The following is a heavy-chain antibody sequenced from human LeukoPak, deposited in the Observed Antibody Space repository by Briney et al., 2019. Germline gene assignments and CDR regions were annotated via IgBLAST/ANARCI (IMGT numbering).Heavy chain of an antibody. V-gene: IGHV3-11*01. J-gene: IGHJ4*02. CDR3: ARELAVAMVD. CDR2: ISSSGSAI. D-gene: IGHD6-19*01. CDR1: GFTISDHH. Sequence: GGSLRLSCATSGFTISDHHMSWIRQAPGKGLEWLSYISSSGSAIYYADSVKGRFTISRDNAKNSLYLQMNNLRAEDTAVYYCARELAVAMVDWGQGTLVTVSS.